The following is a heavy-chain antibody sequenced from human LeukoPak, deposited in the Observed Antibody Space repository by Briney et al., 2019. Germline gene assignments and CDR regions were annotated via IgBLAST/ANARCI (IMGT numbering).Heavy chain of an antibody. J-gene: IGHJ4*02. Sequence: SETLSLTCSVSGGSMNSYYWSWIRQSPGKGLEWIGYIYYSGSTNYNPSLKSRVTISVDTSKNQFSLKLSSVTAADTAVYYCARHVWLQPFDYWGQGTLVTVSS. CDR2: IYYSGST. CDR3: ARHVWLQPFDY. CDR1: GGSMNSYY. D-gene: IGHD3-9*01. V-gene: IGHV4-59*08.